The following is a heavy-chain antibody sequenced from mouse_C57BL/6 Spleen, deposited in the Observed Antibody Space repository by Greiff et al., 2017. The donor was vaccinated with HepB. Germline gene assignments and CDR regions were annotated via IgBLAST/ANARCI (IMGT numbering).Heavy chain of an antibody. Sequence: EVMLVESGGDLVKPGGSLKLSCAASGFTFSSYGMSWVRQTPDKRLEWVATISSGGSYTYYPDSVKGRFTISRDNAKNTLYLQMSSLKSEDTAMYYCATYYGNSYYYAMDYWGQGTSVTVSS. J-gene: IGHJ4*01. CDR2: ISSGGSYT. CDR1: GFTFSSYG. D-gene: IGHD2-10*01. CDR3: ATYYGNSYYYAMDY. V-gene: IGHV5-6*02.